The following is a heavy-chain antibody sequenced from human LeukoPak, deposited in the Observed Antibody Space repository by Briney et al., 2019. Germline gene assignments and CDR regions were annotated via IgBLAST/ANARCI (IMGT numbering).Heavy chain of an antibody. D-gene: IGHD6-6*01. CDR3: VRFDDSGSVSYYYYYMDV. J-gene: IGHJ6*03. V-gene: IGHV4-34*01. CDR1: GGSFSGYY. CDR2: INHSGST. Sequence: SETLSLTCAVYGGSFSGYYWSWIRQPPGKGLEWIGEINHSGSTNYNPSLKSRVTISVDTSKNQFSLKLSSVTAADTAVYYCVRFDDSGSVSYYYYYMDVWGKGTTVTVSS.